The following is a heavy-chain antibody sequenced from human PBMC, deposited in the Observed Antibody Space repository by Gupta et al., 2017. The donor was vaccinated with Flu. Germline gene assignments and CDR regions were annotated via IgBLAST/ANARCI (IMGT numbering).Heavy chain of an antibody. V-gene: IGHV3-66*02. CDR1: GFTVSSNY. CDR2: IYSGAST. J-gene: IGHJ4*02. Sequence: EVQLVESGGDLVQPGGSLRLSCAASGFTVSSNYMSWVRQAPGKGLEWVSVIYSGASTYYADSVKGRFTISRDNSKNTLYLQMNSLRAEDTAVYYCARYCGGDCYSRLDYWGQGTLVTVSS. CDR3: ARYCGGDCYSRLDY. D-gene: IGHD2-21*02.